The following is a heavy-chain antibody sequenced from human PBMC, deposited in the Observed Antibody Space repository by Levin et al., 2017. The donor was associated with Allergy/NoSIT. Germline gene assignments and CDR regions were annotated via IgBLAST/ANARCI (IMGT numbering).Heavy chain of an antibody. Sequence: SETLSLTCTVSGGSVSSYYWNWIRQLPGKGLEWIGCIYYTGTTYYNPSLKSRVTISVDTSKNQFSLKVTSVSAADTAVYYCARDLRSIALWGQGTLVTVSS. CDR1: GGSVSSYY. V-gene: IGHV4-59*02. CDR2: IYYTGTT. J-gene: IGHJ4*02. CDR3: ARDLRSIAL. D-gene: IGHD3-3*02.